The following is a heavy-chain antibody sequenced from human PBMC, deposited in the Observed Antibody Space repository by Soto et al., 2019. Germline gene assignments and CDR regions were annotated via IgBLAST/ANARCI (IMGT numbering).Heavy chain of an antibody. D-gene: IGHD1-20*01. Sequence: PGGSLRLSCVASGLTFSKYGMHWVRQAPGKGLEWAAVISKDGSNKFYADSVKGRLTITRDTSASTAYMELSSLRSEDTAVYYCARDKITGILDYWGQGTLVTVSS. V-gene: IGHV3-30*03. J-gene: IGHJ4*02. CDR1: GLTFSKYG. CDR3: ARDKITGILDY. CDR2: ISKDGSNK.